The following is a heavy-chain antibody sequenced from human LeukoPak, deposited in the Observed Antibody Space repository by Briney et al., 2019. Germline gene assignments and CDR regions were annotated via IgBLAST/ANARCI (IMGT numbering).Heavy chain of an antibody. CDR1: GFTFSSYG. J-gene: IGHJ4*02. V-gene: IGHV3-30*02. CDR3: AKSKKPSAAAGHFDY. Sequence: GGSLRLSCAASGFTFSSYGMHWVRQAPGKGLEWVAVIWYDGSNKYYADSVKGRFTISRDNSKNTLYLQMNSLRAEDTAVYYCAKSKKPSAAAGHFDYWGQGTLVTVSS. D-gene: IGHD6-13*01. CDR2: IWYDGSNK.